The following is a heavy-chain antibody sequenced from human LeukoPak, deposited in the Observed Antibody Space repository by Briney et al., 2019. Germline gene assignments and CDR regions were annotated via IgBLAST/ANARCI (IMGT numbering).Heavy chain of an antibody. D-gene: IGHD3-10*01. CDR1: GLTGSHNY. J-gene: IGHJ4*02. CDR3: ANNPLFVRGERDFDY. V-gene: IGHV3-53*01. Sequence: GGSLRLSCAASGLTGSHNYVSWVRQAPGKGLEWVSAIHTSGDTCYADSVKGRFTISRDTSKNTLYLQINSLRVEDTAVYYCANNPLFVRGERDFDYWGQGTLVTVSS. CDR2: IHTSGDT.